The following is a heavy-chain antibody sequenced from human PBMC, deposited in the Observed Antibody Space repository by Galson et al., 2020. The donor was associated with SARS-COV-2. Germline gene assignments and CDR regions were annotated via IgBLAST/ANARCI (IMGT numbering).Heavy chain of an antibody. Sequence: NSGGSLRLSCAASGFTFSSYNLNWVRQAPGKGLEWVSSISGTSTNINYADSMKGRFTISRDNAKNSVYLQMNSLGTEDTAVYYCTRERGYSYGYSDYWGQGTLVTVSS. D-gene: IGHD5-18*01. CDR1: GFTFSSYN. CDR3: TRERGYSYGYSDY. CDR2: ISGTSTNI. J-gene: IGHJ4*02. V-gene: IGHV3-21*06.